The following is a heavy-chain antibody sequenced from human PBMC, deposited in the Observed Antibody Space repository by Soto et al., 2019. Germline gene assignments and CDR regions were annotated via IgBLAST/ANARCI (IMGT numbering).Heavy chain of an antibody. J-gene: IGHJ3*01. D-gene: IGHD2-8*01. CDR2: TSASDGSA. CDR1: GFSISTYD. Sequence: EMQLLESGGGWVQPGGSLRLSCAASGFSISTYDMSWVRQTPGKGLEWVSGTSASDGSAYYSDSVRGRFTIARENSKNTLYVEMNSLRSEDTAIYYGAKEDDEWKNGHFDLWGQGTLVTVSS. V-gene: IGHV3-23*01. CDR3: AKEDDEWKNGHFDL.